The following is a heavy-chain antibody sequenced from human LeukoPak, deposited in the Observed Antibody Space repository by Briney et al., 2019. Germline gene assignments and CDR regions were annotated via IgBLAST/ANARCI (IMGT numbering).Heavy chain of an antibody. Sequence: SETLSLTCTVSGGSISSSSYYWGWIRQPPGKGLEWIGSIYYSGSTYYNPSLKSRVTISVDTSKNQFSLKLSSVTAADTAVYYCARQTGTTIPYYFDYWGQGTLVTVSS. J-gene: IGHJ4*02. CDR1: GGSISSSSYY. CDR2: IYYSGST. D-gene: IGHD1-1*01. CDR3: ARQTGTTIPYYFDY. V-gene: IGHV4-39*01.